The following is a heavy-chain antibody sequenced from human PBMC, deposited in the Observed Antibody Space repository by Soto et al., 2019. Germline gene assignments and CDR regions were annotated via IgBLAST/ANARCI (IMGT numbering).Heavy chain of an antibody. Sequence: SVKVSCKASGGTFSSYAISWVRQAPGQGLEWMGGIIPIFGTANYAQKFQGRVTITADESTSTAYMELSSLRSEDTAVYYCATDDYSNSYYYYYGMDVWGQGTTVTVS. CDR3: ATDDYSNSYYYYYGMDV. V-gene: IGHV1-69*13. CDR2: IIPIFGTA. J-gene: IGHJ6*02. CDR1: GGTFSSYA. D-gene: IGHD4-4*01.